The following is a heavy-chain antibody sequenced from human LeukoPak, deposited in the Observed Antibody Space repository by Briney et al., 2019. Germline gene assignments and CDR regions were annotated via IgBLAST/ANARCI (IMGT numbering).Heavy chain of an antibody. V-gene: IGHV3-30*18. CDR1: GFALSVYD. Sequence: GGSLRLSCATCGFALSVYDMNWVRRAPGKGLEWVALISSDGSNELYADSVKGRFTISRDNSKNRLFLQMNSLKAEDTAVYYCAKLGGQWLADYYFDHWGQGTLVTVSS. CDR2: ISSDGSNE. CDR3: AKLGGQWLADYYFDH. J-gene: IGHJ4*02. D-gene: IGHD6-19*01.